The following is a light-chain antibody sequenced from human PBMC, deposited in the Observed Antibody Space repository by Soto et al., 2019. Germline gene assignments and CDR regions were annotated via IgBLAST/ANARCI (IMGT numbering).Light chain of an antibody. CDR3: QQRSNWRRT. Sequence: ELVLTQSPATLSVSPGEGATLSCRASESVSISLAWYQHKPGQPPRLLIHGASNRATGIPARFSGSGSGTDFTLTISSLEPEDFAVYYCQQRSNWRRTFGQGTKVDIK. V-gene: IGKV3-11*01. J-gene: IGKJ1*01. CDR1: ESVSIS. CDR2: GAS.